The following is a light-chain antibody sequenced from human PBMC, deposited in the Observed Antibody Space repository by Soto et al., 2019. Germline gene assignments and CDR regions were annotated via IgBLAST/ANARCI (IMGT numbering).Light chain of an antibody. CDR3: SSYTSSSPRV. Sequence: QSALTQPASVSGSPGQSITISCTGPSSDVGGYNYVSWYQQHPGRAPKLVIYDVSNRPSGVSDRFSGSKSGNAASLTISGLQAEDEADYYCSSYTSSSPRVFGTGTKLTVL. CDR1: SSDVGGYNY. V-gene: IGLV2-14*01. CDR2: DVS. J-gene: IGLJ1*01.